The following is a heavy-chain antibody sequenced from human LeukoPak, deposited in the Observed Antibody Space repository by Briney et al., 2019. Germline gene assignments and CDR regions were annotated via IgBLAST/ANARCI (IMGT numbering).Heavy chain of an antibody. CDR3: AGLCGSISCPEVVGH. J-gene: IGHJ4*02. D-gene: IGHD2-2*01. Sequence: GGSLRLSCAASGFTVRSNHMTWVRQAPGKGLEWVSVLYGGGSTYYADSVKGRFTISRDNSKNTLYLQMNSLRAEDTAVYYCAGLCGSISCPEVVGHWGQGTLVTVSS. CDR2: LYGGGST. V-gene: IGHV3-66*02. CDR1: GFTVRSNH.